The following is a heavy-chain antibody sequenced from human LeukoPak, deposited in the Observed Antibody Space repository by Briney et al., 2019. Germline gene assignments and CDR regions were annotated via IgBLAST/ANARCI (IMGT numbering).Heavy chain of an antibody. V-gene: IGHV3-30*03. Sequence: PGGSLRLSCAASGFTFSSYGMHWVRQAPGKGLEWVAVISYDGSNKYYADSVKGRFTISRDNSKNTLYLQMNSLRAEDTAVYYCARSSGWSTYYFDYWGQGTLVTVSS. D-gene: IGHD6-19*01. CDR2: ISYDGSNK. CDR3: ARSSGWSTYYFDY. CDR1: GFTFSSYG. J-gene: IGHJ4*02.